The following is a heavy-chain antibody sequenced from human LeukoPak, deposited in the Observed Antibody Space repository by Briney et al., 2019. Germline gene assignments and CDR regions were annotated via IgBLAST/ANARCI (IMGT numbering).Heavy chain of an antibody. CDR1: GYTFTGYY. V-gene: IGHV1-2*06. Sequence: ASVKVSCKASGYTFTGYYMHWVRQAPGQGLEWIGRINPNSGGTNYAQKFQGRVTMTRDTSISTASMELSRLRSDDTAVYYCARAIPLPNYYDTSGYYGRWGQGTLVTVSS. D-gene: IGHD3-22*01. CDR3: ARAIPLPNYYDTSGYYGR. J-gene: IGHJ4*02. CDR2: INPNSGGT.